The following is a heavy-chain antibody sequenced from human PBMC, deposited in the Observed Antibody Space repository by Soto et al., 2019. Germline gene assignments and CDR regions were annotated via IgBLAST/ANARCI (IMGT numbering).Heavy chain of an antibody. V-gene: IGHV3-23*01. CDR2: ISGSGGST. D-gene: IGHD2-15*01. Sequence: GGSLRLSCAASGFTFSSYAMSWVRQAPGKGLEWVSAISGSGGSTYYADSVKGRFTISRDNSKNTLYLQMNSLRAEDTAVYYCAKDNCSGGSCYDDIPGGDFDYWGQGTLVTVSS. CDR3: AKDNCSGGSCYDDIPGGDFDY. CDR1: GFTFSSYA. J-gene: IGHJ4*02.